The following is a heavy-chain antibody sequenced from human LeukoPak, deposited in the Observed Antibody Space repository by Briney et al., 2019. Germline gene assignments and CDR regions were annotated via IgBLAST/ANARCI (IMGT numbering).Heavy chain of an antibody. J-gene: IGHJ4*02. D-gene: IGHD3-10*01. CDR1: GGSISSSSYY. CDR2: IYYSGST. V-gene: IGHV4-39*07. Sequence: SETLSLTCTVSGGSISSSSYYWGWIRQPPGKGLEWIGSIYYSGSTYYNPSLKSRVTISVDTSKNQFSLKLSSVTAADTAVYYCARDPQIPITMVRGFDYWGQGTLVTVSS. CDR3: ARDPQIPITMVRGFDY.